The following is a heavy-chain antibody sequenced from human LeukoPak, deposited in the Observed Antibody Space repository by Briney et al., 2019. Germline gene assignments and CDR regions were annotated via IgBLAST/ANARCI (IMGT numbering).Heavy chain of an antibody. CDR1: GYTLTELS. CDR2: INPNSGGT. CDR3: ARDVATVTKISYLLGYGMDV. V-gene: IGHV1-2*02. J-gene: IGHJ6*02. Sequence: ASVKVSCKVSGYTLTELSMHWVRQAPGKGLEWMGWINPNSGGTNYAQKFQGRVTMTSDTSISTAYMELSRLRSDDTAVYYCARDVATVTKISYLLGYGMDVWGQGTTVTVSS. D-gene: IGHD4-17*01.